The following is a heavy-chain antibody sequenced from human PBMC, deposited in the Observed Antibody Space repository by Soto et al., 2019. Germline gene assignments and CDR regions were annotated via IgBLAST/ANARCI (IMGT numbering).Heavy chain of an antibody. CDR2: IWHDGSNK. J-gene: IGHJ2*01. D-gene: IGHD2-15*01. Sequence: QVQLVPSGGGAVQPGRSLRLSGAASGFTFSTDGMHWLRQAPGPGLEWLADIWHDGSNKNYSDPVKGPFTISRDNSQITLYLPMNSLRAKYTAVYSLARGADYSGGSCYYWYSDRGGRVTRVAVSS. CDR1: GFTFSTDG. CDR3: ARGADYSGGSCYYWYSDR. V-gene: IGHV3-33*01.